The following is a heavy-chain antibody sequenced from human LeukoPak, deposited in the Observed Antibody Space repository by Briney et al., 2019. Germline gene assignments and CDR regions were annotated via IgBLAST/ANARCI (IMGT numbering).Heavy chain of an antibody. J-gene: IGHJ4*02. CDR2: IYPRGST. CDR3: ARFSPRAMGNYLDF. V-gene: IGHV4-30-2*01. Sequence: SSQTLSLTCAVSGGSISSGSYSWSWIRQPPGKGLEWIGYIYPRGSTYYNPSLKSRVILSLDESANQFSLNLSSVTAADTAVYYCARFSPRAMGNYLDFWGQGTLVTVSS. CDR1: GGSISSGSYS. D-gene: IGHD7-27*01.